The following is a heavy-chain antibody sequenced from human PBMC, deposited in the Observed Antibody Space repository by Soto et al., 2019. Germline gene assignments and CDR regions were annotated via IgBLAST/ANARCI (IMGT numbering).Heavy chain of an antibody. J-gene: IGHJ4*02. CDR1: GFTFSIYA. CDR2: MSGSGGST. V-gene: IGHV3-23*01. Sequence: GGSLRLSCAASGFTFSIYAMSWVRQAPGKGLEWVSGMSGSGGSTYHADYVKGRFSISRDNSKNTLYLQMNSLRVEDTAVYYCAKEAFGWYFNYWGQGTLVTVSS. D-gene: IGHD6-19*01. CDR3: AKEAFGWYFNY.